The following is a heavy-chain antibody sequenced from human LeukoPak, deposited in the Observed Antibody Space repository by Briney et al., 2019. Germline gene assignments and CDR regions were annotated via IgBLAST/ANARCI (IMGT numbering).Heavy chain of an antibody. Sequence: GGSLRLSCAASGFTFSSYAMSWVRQAPGKGLEWVSAISGSGGSTYYADSVKGRFTISRDNSKSTLYLQMNSLRAEDTAVYYCAKGILGYCSSTSCSEYFQHWGQGTLVTVSS. J-gene: IGHJ1*01. CDR2: ISGSGGST. V-gene: IGHV3-23*01. CDR1: GFTFSSYA. CDR3: AKGILGYCSSTSCSEYFQH. D-gene: IGHD2-2*01.